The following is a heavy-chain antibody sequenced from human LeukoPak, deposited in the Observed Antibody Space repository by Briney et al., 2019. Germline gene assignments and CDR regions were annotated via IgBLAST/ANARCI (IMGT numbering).Heavy chain of an antibody. CDR2: IYTSGST. Sequence: SETLSLTCTVSGDSISSSHYYWGWIRQPPGKGLEWIGDIYTSGSTNYNPSLESRVTISVDTSKNQFSLRLSSVTAADTALYYCARAPEVVIYHWFDPWGQGTLVTVSS. CDR3: ARAPEVVIYHWFDP. J-gene: IGHJ5*02. CDR1: GDSISSSHYY. D-gene: IGHD3-22*01. V-gene: IGHV4-39*07.